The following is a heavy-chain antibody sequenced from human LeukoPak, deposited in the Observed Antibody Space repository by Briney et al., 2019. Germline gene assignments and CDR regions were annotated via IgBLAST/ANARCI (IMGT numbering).Heavy chain of an antibody. J-gene: IGHJ4*02. Sequence: SETLSLTCTVSGDSISSYYWTWIRQPPGKGLAWIGYIYYSGSTNYNPSLKSRVTISVDTSKNQFSLKLSSVTAADTAVYYCARSHMVRGIDYWGQGTLVTVSS. CDR2: IYYSGST. V-gene: IGHV4-59*08. D-gene: IGHD3-10*01. CDR1: GDSISSYY. CDR3: ARSHMVRGIDY.